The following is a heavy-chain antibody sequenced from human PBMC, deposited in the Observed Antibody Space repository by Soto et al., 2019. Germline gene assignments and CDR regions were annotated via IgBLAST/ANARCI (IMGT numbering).Heavy chain of an antibody. CDR1: RGTFRSYA. V-gene: IGHV1-69*13. Sequence: SVKVSCKASRGTFRSYAIRWVRQAPGQGLEWMGGIIPIFGTANYAQKFQGRVTITADESTSTAYRELSSLRSEDTAVYYCARPSSGYFRDAFDIWGQGTMVTVSS. CDR2: IIPIFGTA. CDR3: ARPSSGYFRDAFDI. J-gene: IGHJ3*02. D-gene: IGHD3-3*01.